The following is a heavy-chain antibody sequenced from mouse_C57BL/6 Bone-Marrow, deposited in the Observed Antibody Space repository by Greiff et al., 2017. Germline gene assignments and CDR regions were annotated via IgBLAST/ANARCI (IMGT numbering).Heavy chain of an antibody. Sequence: QVQLQQSGAELARPGASVKLSCKASVYTFTSYGISWVKQRSGQGLEWIGEIYPRSGNTYYNEKFKGKATMTADKSSSTAYMGLRSLTSEDSAVYFCARSDYRDYWGQGTTLTVSS. CDR2: IYPRSGNT. CDR3: ARSDYRDY. D-gene: IGHD2-4*01. J-gene: IGHJ2*01. V-gene: IGHV1-81*01. CDR1: VYTFTSYG.